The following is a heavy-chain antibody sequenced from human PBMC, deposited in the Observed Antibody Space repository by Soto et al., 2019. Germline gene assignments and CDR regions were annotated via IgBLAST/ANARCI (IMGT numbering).Heavy chain of an antibody. J-gene: IGHJ4*02. CDR1: GGSFSGYY. Sequence: QVQLQQWGAGLLKPSETLSLTCAVYGGSFSGYYWSWIRQPPGKGLEWIGEIKHSGSTHYNPSLMSRVTIAVDNSKNQLSLKLSSVTAEDPSVYYCARYCSSTRCQVVHFDYWGQGTLVTVSS. CDR3: ARYCSSTRCQVVHFDY. D-gene: IGHD2-2*01. CDR2: IKHSGST. V-gene: IGHV4-34*01.